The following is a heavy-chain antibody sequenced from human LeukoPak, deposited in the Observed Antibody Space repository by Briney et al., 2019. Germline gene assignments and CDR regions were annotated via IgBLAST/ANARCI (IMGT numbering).Heavy chain of an antibody. D-gene: IGHD3-9*01. CDR2: ISSSGSTI. J-gene: IGHJ3*02. Sequence: GGSLRLSCAASGFTFSDYYMSWIRQAPGKGLEWVSYISSSGSTIYYADSVKGRFTISGDNAKNSLYLQMNSLRAEDTAVYYCARSRYLDWGGAFDMWGQGTMVTVSS. CDR1: GFTFSDYY. CDR3: ARSRYLDWGGAFDM. V-gene: IGHV3-11*01.